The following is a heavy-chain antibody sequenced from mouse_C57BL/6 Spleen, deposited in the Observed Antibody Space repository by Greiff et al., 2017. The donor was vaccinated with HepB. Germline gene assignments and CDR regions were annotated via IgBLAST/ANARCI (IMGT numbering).Heavy chain of an antibody. CDR2: ICPGSGNT. D-gene: IGHD2-4*01. CDR3: ARSGDYDAWFAY. CDR1: GYTFTDYY. J-gene: IGHJ3*01. Sequence: QVHVKQSGAELVRPGASVKLSCKASGYTFTDYYINWVKQRPGQGLEWIARICPGSGNTYYNEKFKGKATLTAEKSSSTAYMQLSSLTSEDSAVYFCARSGDYDAWFAYWGQGTLVTVSA. V-gene: IGHV1-76*01.